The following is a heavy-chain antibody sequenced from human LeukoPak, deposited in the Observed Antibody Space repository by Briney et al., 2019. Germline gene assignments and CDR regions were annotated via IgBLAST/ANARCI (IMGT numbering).Heavy chain of an antibody. CDR2: VRYSGKT. V-gene: IGHV4-39*01. CDR3: ARHYYDSSGLAYYFDY. Sequence: PSETLSLTCTVSGGSISSSSSYLGWIRHPPGKGLEWIGSVRYSGKTHYNPSLKSRVTMSLDTSKNQFSLRLTSVTAADTAVYSCARHYYDSSGLAYYFDYWGQGTLVTVSS. D-gene: IGHD3-22*01. J-gene: IGHJ4*02. CDR1: GGSISSSSSY.